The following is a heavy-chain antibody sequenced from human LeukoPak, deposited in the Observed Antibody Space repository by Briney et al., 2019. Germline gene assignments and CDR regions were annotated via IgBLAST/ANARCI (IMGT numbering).Heavy chain of an antibody. CDR3: ARGGVAAKYYFDY. J-gene: IGHJ4*02. Sequence: PSETLSLTCTVSGGSISPLYWSWIRQPPGKGLEFIGYIYDGGAANYNPSLKSRVTLSVDTSKNQFSLKLSSVTAADTAVYYCARGGVAAKYYFDYWGQGTLVTVSS. CDR1: GGSISPLY. CDR2: IYDGGAA. D-gene: IGHD3-10*01. V-gene: IGHV4-59*11.